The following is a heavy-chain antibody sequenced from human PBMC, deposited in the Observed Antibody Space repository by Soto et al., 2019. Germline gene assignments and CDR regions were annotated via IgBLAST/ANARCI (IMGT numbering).Heavy chain of an antibody. D-gene: IGHD4-17*01. J-gene: IGHJ6*02. CDR2: IKQDGREK. CDR1: GFTFSSYW. CDR3: ASGVTVPTWYYGMDV. V-gene: IGHV3-7*01. Sequence: EVQLVESGGGLVQPGGSLRLSCAASGFTFSSYWMSWVRQAPGKGLEWVANIKQDGREKYYVDSVKGRFTISRDNAKNSLYLQMNSLRAEDTAVYYCASGVTVPTWYYGMDVWGQGTTVTVSS.